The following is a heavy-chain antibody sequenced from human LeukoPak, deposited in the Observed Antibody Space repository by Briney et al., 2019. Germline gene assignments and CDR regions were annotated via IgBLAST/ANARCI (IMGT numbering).Heavy chain of an antibody. V-gene: IGHV4-34*01. D-gene: IGHD3-10*01. CDR3: ARVGPRGYYGSGSYYLKPNPDYGMDV. CDR1: GGSFSGYY. Sequence: PSETLSLTCAVYGGSFSGYYWSWIRQPPGKGLEWIGEINHSGSTNYNPSLKSRVTISVDTSKNQFSLKLSSVTAADTAVYYCARVGPRGYYGSGSYYLKPNPDYGMDVWGQGTTVTVSS. CDR2: INHSGST. J-gene: IGHJ6*02.